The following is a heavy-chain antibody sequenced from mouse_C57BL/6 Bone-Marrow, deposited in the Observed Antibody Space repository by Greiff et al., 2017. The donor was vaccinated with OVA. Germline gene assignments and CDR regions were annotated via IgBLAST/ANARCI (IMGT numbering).Heavy chain of an antibody. V-gene: IGHV1-26*01. Sequence: VQLQQSGPELVKPGASVKISCKASGYTFTDYYMNWVKQSPGKSLEWIGDINPNNGGTSYNQKFKGKATLTVDKSSSTAYMELRSLTSEDSAVYYCARDDGSSCDYWGQGTTLTVSS. CDR2: INPNNGGT. CDR1: GYTFTDYY. D-gene: IGHD2-3*01. J-gene: IGHJ2*01. CDR3: ARDDGSSCDY.